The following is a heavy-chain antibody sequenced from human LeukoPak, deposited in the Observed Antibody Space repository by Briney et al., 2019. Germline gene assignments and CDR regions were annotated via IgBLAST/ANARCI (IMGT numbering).Heavy chain of an antibody. D-gene: IGHD4-23*01. J-gene: IGHJ4*02. CDR1: GFTFSSYW. CDR3: GRGRAHGNDY. V-gene: IGHV3-74*01. CDR2: IASDGSST. Sequence: GGSLRLSCAASGFTFSSYWMNWVRQAPGKGLVWVSRIASDGSSTTYAGSVKGRFSISRDNAKNTLYLQMNSLRVEDTAVYYCGRGRAHGNDYWGQGTLVTVSS.